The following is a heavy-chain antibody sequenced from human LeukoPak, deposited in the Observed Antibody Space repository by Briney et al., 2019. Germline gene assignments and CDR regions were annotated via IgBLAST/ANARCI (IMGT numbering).Heavy chain of an antibody. J-gene: IGHJ6*03. D-gene: IGHD7-27*01. CDR2: INHSGST. CDR1: GGSFSGYY. Sequence: SETLSLTCAVYGGSFSGYYWSWIRQPPGKGLEWIGEINHSGSTNYNPSLKSRVTISVDTSKNQFSLKLSSMIAADTAVYYCARGPLNWGYYYYMDVCGKGTTVAVSS. V-gene: IGHV4-34*01. CDR3: ARGPLNWGYYYYMDV.